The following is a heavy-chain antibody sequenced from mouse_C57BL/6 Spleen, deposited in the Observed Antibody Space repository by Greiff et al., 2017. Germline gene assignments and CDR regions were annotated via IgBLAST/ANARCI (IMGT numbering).Heavy chain of an antibody. J-gene: IGHJ1*03. V-gene: IGHV5-4*01. CDR2: ISDGGSYT. CDR3: ARGGSYSNYVGYFDV. D-gene: IGHD2-5*01. CDR1: GFTFSSYA. Sequence: EVQLVESGGGLVKPGGSLKLSCAASGFTFSSYAMSWVRQTPEKRLEWVATISDGGSYTYYPDNVKGRFTISRDNAKNNLYLQMRHLKSEDTAMYYWARGGSYSNYVGYFDVWGTGTTVTVSS.